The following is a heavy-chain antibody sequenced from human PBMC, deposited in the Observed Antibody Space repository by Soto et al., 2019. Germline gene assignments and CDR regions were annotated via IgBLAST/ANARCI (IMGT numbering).Heavy chain of an antibody. V-gene: IGHV4-59*01. CDR3: ARAMTRGAVDGPSED. CDR1: VVSISSYY. CDR2: IYYSGST. Sequence: SETLSLTCTFSVVSISSYYWSCIRHPPGKGLEWIGYIYYSGSTNYNPSLKSRVTISVDTSKNQFSLKLSSVAAADTAVYYCARAMTRGAVDGPSEDWGQGTLVIVSS. D-gene: IGHD6-19*01. J-gene: IGHJ4*02.